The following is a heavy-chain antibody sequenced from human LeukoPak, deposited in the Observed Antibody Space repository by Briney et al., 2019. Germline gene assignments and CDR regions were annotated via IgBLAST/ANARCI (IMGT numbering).Heavy chain of an antibody. CDR1: GFTFSSYS. Sequence: GGSLRLSCAASGFTFSSYSMNWVRQAPGKGLEWVSSISSSSSYIYYADSVKGRFTISRDNAKNSLYLQMNSLRAEDTAVYYCARDQRSYGRRGYYYYYMDVWGKGTTVTVSS. V-gene: IGHV3-21*01. CDR3: ARDQRSYGRRGYYYYYMDV. D-gene: IGHD5-18*01. J-gene: IGHJ6*03. CDR2: ISSSSSYI.